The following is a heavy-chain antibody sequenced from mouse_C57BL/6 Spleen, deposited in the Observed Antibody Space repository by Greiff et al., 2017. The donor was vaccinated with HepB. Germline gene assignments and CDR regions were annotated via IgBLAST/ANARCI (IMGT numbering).Heavy chain of an antibody. D-gene: IGHD1-1*01. CDR1: GYAFTNYL. CDR2: INPGSGGT. J-gene: IGHJ3*01. V-gene: IGHV1-54*01. CDR3: ARHGSSSWFAY. Sequence: VKLMESGAELVRPGTSVKVSCKASGYAFTNYLIEWVKQRPGQGLEWIGVINPGSGGTNYNEKFKGKATLTADKSSSTAYMQLSSLTSEDSAVYFCARHGSSSWFAYWGQGTLVTVSA.